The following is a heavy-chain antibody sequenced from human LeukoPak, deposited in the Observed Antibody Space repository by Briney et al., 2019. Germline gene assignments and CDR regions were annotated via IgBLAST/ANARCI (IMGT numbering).Heavy chain of an antibody. CDR2: ISSSGSTI. J-gene: IGHJ4*02. CDR1: GFTFSSYE. V-gene: IGHV3-48*03. D-gene: IGHD3-10*01. CDR3: AKDPGYYYGSGSYPDY. Sequence: GGSLRLSCAASGFTFSSYEMNWVRQAPGKGLEWVSYISSSGSTIYYADSVKGRFTISRDNAKNTLYLQMNSLRAEDTAVYYCAKDPGYYYGSGSYPDYWGQGTLVTVSS.